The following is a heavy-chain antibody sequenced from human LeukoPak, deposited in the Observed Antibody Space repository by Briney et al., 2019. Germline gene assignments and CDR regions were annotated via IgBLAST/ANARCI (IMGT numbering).Heavy chain of an antibody. CDR2: VYYSGST. CDR1: GGSISSSSYY. V-gene: IGHV4-39*01. D-gene: IGHD5-18*01. Sequence: SETLSLTCTVSGGSISSSSYYWGWIRQHPGKGLEWIGSVYYSGSTYYNPSLKSRVTISVDTSKNQFSLKLSSVTAADTAVYYCARQHYGYSDAYHFDYWGQGTLVTVSS. J-gene: IGHJ4*02. CDR3: ARQHYGYSDAYHFDY.